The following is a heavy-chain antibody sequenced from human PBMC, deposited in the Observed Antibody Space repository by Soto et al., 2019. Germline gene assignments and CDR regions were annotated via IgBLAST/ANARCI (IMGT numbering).Heavy chain of an antibody. V-gene: IGHV4-39*01. Sequence: SSETLSLTCAVSGGSISSSPYYWGWVRQPPGEGLEWIGNIYYSGTTYYNPSLKSRVTISLDTSRNQFSLRLNSLTAADTAVYYCVRRADCGNSHCPYGYWGQGTLVTVSS. J-gene: IGHJ4*02. D-gene: IGHD2-21*01. CDR3: VRRADCGNSHCPYGY. CDR1: GGSISSSPYY. CDR2: IYYSGTT.